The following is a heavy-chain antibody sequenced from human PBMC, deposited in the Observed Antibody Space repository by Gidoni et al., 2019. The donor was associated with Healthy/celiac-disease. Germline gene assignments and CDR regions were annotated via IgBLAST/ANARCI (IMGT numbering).Heavy chain of an antibody. CDR3: ARGGLGYCSSTSCNDAFDI. V-gene: IGHV1-69*01. D-gene: IGHD2-2*01. J-gene: IGHJ3*02. Sequence: QVQLVQSGAEVKKPGSSVKVSCKASGGTFSSYAISWVRQAPGQGLEWMGGIIPIFGTANYAQKFQGRVTITADESTSTAYMELSSLRSEDTAVYYCARGGLGYCSSTSCNDAFDIWGQGTMVTVSS. CDR2: IIPIFGTA. CDR1: GGTFSSYA.